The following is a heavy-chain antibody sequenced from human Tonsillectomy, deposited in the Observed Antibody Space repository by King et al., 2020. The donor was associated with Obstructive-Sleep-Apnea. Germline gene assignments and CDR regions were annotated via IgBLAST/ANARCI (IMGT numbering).Heavy chain of an antibody. V-gene: IGHV3-48*04. CDR1: GFSISNYN. Sequence: VQLVESGGGLVQPGGSLRLSCGASGFSISNYNMNWVRQAPGKGLEWGSFISRSSGTMGYADSVKGRFTISRDNARNSLYLQMNGLRGEDTSVYYCARESTLLYTDAFDLWGQGTMVTVS. CDR3: ARESTLLYTDAFDL. J-gene: IGHJ3*01. CDR2: ISRSSGTM.